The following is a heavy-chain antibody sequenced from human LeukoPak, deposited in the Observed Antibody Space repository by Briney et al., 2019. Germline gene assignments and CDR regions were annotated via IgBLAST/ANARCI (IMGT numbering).Heavy chain of an antibody. CDR2: ISYDGSNK. J-gene: IGHJ4*02. CDR3: ARVRAPGDFWSGYFDY. D-gene: IGHD3-3*01. V-gene: IGHV3-30*01. Sequence: GGSLRLSCAASGFTFSSYAMHWVRQAPGKGLEWVAVISYDGSNKYYADSVKGQFTISRDNSKNTLYLQMNSLRAEDTAVYYCARVRAPGDFWSGYFDYWGQGTLVTVSS. CDR1: GFTFSSYA.